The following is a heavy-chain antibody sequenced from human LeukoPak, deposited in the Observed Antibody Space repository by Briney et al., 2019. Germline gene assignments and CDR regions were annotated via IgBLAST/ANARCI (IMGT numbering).Heavy chain of an antibody. CDR3: ARDPQVAGYFDF. V-gene: IGHV4-4*07. Sequence: SETLSLTCTVSGGSLSPYYWIWLRQPAGKGLEWIGRIYVDDRKYYNPSLQSRVSMSIDTSRNQFSLKLSSVTAADTAMYYCARDPQVAGYFDFWGQGTQVTVSS. D-gene: IGHD6-19*01. CDR2: IYVDDRK. CDR1: GGSLSPYY. J-gene: IGHJ4*02.